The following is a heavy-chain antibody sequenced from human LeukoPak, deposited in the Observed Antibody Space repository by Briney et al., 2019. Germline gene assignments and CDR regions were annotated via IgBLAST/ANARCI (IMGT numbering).Heavy chain of an antibody. CDR2: ISTSGSTV. V-gene: IGHV3-11*04. CDR3: ARLAVAGVLYFGN. J-gene: IGHJ4*02. Sequence: GGSLRLSCAASGFTFSDYYMSWIRQAPGKGLEWISYISTSGSTVYYVDSVKGRFTISRDNAKNSLYLHMSSLRAEDTAVYYCARLAVAGVLYFGNWGQGTLVTVSS. CDR1: GFTFSDYY. D-gene: IGHD6-19*01.